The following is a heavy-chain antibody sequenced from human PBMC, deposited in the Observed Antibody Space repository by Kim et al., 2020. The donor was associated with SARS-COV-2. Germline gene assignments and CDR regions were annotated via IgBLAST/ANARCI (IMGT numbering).Heavy chain of an antibody. J-gene: IGHJ3*02. CDR1: GFTFNSYG. Sequence: GGSLRLSCAASGFTFNSYGMHWVRQAPGKGLEWVAVVWYDGSHKYYADSVKGRFIISRDYSKNTLYLQMNSLRAEDTALYYCARGLDSSGYHSYDAFDI. CDR2: VWYDGSHK. V-gene: IGHV3-33*01. D-gene: IGHD3-22*01. CDR3: ARGLDSSGYHSYDAFDI.